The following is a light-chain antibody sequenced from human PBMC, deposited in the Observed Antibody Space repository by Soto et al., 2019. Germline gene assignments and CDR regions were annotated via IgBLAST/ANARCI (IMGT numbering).Light chain of an antibody. CDR2: GAS. Sequence: EIVMAQSPATLSVSPGERATLSCRASQSVGVNLVWYQQKPGQPPRLLIYGASTRATGITARFSGSGSGTEFTLTIISLQSEEVAVYYFQQDNNWPPLTFGGGTKVDIK. V-gene: IGKV3-15*01. CDR1: QSVGVN. J-gene: IGKJ4*01. CDR3: QQDNNWPPLT.